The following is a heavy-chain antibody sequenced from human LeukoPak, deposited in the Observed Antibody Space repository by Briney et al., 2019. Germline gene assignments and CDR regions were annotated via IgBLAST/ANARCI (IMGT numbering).Heavy chain of an antibody. J-gene: IGHJ4*02. V-gene: IGHV3-11*06. CDR2: ISSSSSYT. D-gene: IGHD3-22*01. CDR1: GFTFSDYY. CDR3: ARGVGSSESSYYFDY. Sequence: GGSLRLSCAASGFTFSDYYMSWIRQAPGKGLEWVSYISSSSSYTNYADSVKGRFTISRDNAKNTVYLQMNSLRVEDTAVYYCARGVGSSESSYYFDYWGQGTLVTVSS.